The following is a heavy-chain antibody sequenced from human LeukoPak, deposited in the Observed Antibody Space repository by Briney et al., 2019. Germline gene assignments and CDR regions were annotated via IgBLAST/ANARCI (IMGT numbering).Heavy chain of an antibody. CDR1: AGTSSSYA. CDR2: IIPILGLA. Sequence: SVTVSCMAPAGTSSSYAISWVRQAPEQGLEWMGRIIPILGLANGAQKFQGRVTITADKSTSTAYMELSSLRSEDTAVYYGARDRGSKMATISGLVSAPIYWGQGTLVTVSS. J-gene: IGHJ4*02. D-gene: IGHD5-24*01. V-gene: IGHV1-69*04. CDR3: ARDRGSKMATISGLVSAPIY.